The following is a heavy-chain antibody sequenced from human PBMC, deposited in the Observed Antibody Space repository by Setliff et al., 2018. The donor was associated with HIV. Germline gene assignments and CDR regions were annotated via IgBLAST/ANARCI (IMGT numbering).Heavy chain of an antibody. J-gene: IGHJ4*02. Sequence: GASVKVSCKASGYTFTDYYMHWVRQAPGQGLEWMGIINPTGGRASYAQKFRGRVTMTTDESTSTAYMELSSLRSEDTAVYYCARADSSNWYHVDYWGQGTLVTVSS. CDR2: INPTGGRA. CDR1: GYTFTDYY. CDR3: ARADSSNWYHVDY. V-gene: IGHV1-46*01. D-gene: IGHD6-13*01.